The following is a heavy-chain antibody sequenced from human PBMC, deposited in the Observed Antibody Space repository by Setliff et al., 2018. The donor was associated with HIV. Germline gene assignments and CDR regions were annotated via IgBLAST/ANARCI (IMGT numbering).Heavy chain of an antibody. CDR3: ARDRCDSVKCYLYNWFDP. D-gene: IGHD3-22*01. CDR1: GSTFSSYA. CDR2: INAGNGKT. Sequence: ASVKVSCKASGSTFSSYAFHWVRQAPGQRLEWMGWINAGNGKTKYSRKFQSRVTITRDTSASTAYMELSSLRSEDTAVYYCARDRCDSVKCYLYNWFDPWGQGTLVTVSS. V-gene: IGHV1-3*01. J-gene: IGHJ5*02.